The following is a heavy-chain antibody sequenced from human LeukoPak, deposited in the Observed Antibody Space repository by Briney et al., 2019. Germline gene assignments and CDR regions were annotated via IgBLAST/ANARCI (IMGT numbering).Heavy chain of an antibody. V-gene: IGHV4-31*03. J-gene: IGHJ5*02. Sequence: SETLSLTCTVSGGSISSGGYYWSWICQHPGKGLEWIGYIYYSGSTYYNPSLKSRVTISVDTSKNQFSLKLSSVTAADTAVYYCARSGDNGFDPWGQGTLVTVSS. CDR1: GGSISSGGYY. D-gene: IGHD3-10*01. CDR3: ARSGDNGFDP. CDR2: IYYSGST.